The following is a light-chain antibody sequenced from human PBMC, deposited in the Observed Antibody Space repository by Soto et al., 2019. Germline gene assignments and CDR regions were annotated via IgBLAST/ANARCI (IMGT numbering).Light chain of an antibody. J-gene: IGLJ2*01. V-gene: IGLV2-23*01. CDR3: CSYAGNNIVV. Sequence: QSVLTQPASVSGSPGQSITISCTGTSSDVGSYNLVSWYHQYPGKAPKLIIYEGSKRPSGVSYRFSGSKSGNTASLTISGLQTEDEADYYCCSYAGNNIVVFGGGTKLTVL. CDR2: EGS. CDR1: SSDVGSYNL.